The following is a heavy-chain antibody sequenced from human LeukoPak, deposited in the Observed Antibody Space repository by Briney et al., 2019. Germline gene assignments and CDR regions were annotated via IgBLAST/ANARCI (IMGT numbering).Heavy chain of an antibody. CDR2: INSDGSNT. V-gene: IGHV3-74*01. CDR1: GFTFSIFW. D-gene: IGHD5-12*01. Sequence: GGSLRLSCAASGFTFSIFWMHWVRQTPGKGLVWVSHINSDGSNTTYADSVKGRFTISRDNTKNTLYLQMNSLRAEDTAMYYCARLYSGYDNFDPWGQGTLVTVSS. CDR3: ARLYSGYDNFDP. J-gene: IGHJ5*02.